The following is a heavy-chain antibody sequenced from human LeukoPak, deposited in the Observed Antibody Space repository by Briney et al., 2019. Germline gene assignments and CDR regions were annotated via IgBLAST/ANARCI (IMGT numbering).Heavy chain of an antibody. CDR2: DASSTTST. CDR3: SKAPLETCTGAVCYYLDV. CDR1: EFSISHYA. V-gene: IGHV3-23*01. D-gene: IGHD2-8*02. Sequence: PGGSLRLSCKASEFSISHYAMSWVRQAPGKGLEWVSADASSTTSTYYAKSVRGRFTISRDNSMNTVYLQMNSPRADDTAVYYCSKAPLETCTGAVCYYLDVWGKGTTVIVSS. J-gene: IGHJ6*03.